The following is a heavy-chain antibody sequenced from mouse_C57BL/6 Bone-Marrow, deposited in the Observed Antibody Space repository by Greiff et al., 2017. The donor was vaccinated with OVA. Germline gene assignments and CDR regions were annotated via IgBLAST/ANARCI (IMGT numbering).Heavy chain of an antibody. V-gene: IGHV1-15*01. CDR2: IDPETGGT. J-gene: IGHJ4*01. D-gene: IGHD2-1*01. CDR3: TNYGNVLAMDY. CDR1: GYTFTDYE. Sequence: QVHVKQSGAELVRPGASVTLSCKASGYTFTDYEMHWVKQTPVHGLEWIGAIDPETGGTAYNQKFKGKAILTADKSSSTAYMELRSLTSEDSAVYYCTNYGNVLAMDYWGQGTSVTVSS.